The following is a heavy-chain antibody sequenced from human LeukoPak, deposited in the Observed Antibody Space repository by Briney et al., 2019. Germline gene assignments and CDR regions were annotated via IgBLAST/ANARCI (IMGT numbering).Heavy chain of an antibody. CDR1: GGSISSYY. V-gene: IGHV4-59*12. J-gene: IGHJ3*02. CDR3: ARVPVYGDYVGAFDI. Sequence: PSETLSLTCTVSGGSISSYYWSWIRQPPGKGLEWIGYIYYSGSTNYNPSLKSRVTISVDTSKNQFSLKLSSVTAADTAVYYCARVPVYGDYVGAFDIWGQGTMVTVSS. CDR2: IYYSGST. D-gene: IGHD4-17*01.